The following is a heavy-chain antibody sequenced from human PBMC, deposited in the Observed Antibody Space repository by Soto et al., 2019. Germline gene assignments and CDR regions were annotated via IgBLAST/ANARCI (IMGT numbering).Heavy chain of an antibody. D-gene: IGHD2-15*01. J-gene: IGHJ6*02. CDR3: ARGSCSGGSCYMTYYYYGMDV. V-gene: IGHV1-24*01. Sequence: GASVKVSCKVSGYTLTELSMHWVRQAPGKGLEWMGGFDPEDGETIYAQKFQGRVTMTEDTSTDTAYMELSSLRSEDTAVYYCARGSCSGGSCYMTYYYYGMDVWGQGTTVTVSS. CDR1: GYTLTELS. CDR2: FDPEDGET.